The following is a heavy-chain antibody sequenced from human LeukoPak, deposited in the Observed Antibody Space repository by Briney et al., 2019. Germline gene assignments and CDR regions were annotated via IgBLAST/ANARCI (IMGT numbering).Heavy chain of an antibody. Sequence: ASVKVSCKASGYTFTGYYMPWVRQAPGQGLEWMGCINPNSSATNNAQKFHGIATIIRNTSISSAYMVVSRLTEDDTSFYYCARVWTYGSLDFDYWGQGTLVTVSS. V-gene: IGHV1-2*02. J-gene: IGHJ4*02. CDR3: ARVWTYGSLDFDY. CDR1: GYTFTGYY. D-gene: IGHD3-10*01. CDR2: INPNSSAT.